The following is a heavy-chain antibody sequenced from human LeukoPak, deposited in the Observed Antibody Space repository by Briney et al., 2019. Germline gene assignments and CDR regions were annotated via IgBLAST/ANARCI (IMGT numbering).Heavy chain of an antibody. V-gene: IGHV1-69*04. CDR2: IIPILGIA. CDR3: ARVNESLDYYDWDDAFDI. D-gene: IGHD3-22*01. J-gene: IGHJ3*02. Sequence: GASVKVSCKASGGTFSSYAISWVRQAPGRGLEWMGRIIPILGIANYAQKFQGRVTITADKSTSTAYMELSSLRSEDTAVYYCARVNESLDYYDWDDAFDIWGQGTMVTVSS. CDR1: GGTFSSYA.